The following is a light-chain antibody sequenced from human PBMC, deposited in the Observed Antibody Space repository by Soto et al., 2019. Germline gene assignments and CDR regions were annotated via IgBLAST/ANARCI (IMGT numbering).Light chain of an antibody. CDR3: QQYNNWPPRGT. Sequence: EIVMTQSPATLSMSPGERATLSCRASQSVSSNLAWYQQKPGQAPRLLIYGASTRATGIPARFSGSGSGTEFTLTISSLQSEDFAVYYCQQYNNWPPRGTFGQGTKVEIK. J-gene: IGKJ1*01. CDR2: GAS. CDR1: QSVSSN. V-gene: IGKV3-15*01.